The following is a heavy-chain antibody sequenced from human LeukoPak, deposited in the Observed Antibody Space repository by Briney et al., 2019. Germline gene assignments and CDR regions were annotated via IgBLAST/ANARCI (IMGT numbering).Heavy chain of an antibody. D-gene: IGHD5-12*01. CDR1: GDSVSSNSAA. Sequence: SQTLSLTCAISGDSVSSNSAAWPWLRQSPSRGVEWLGSTYYRSKWYNDYAVSVKSRITINPDTSKNQFSLQLNSVTPEDTAVYYCARGGVRGYSGYDLYWYFDLWGRGTLVTVSS. J-gene: IGHJ2*01. V-gene: IGHV6-1*01. CDR2: TYYRSKWYN. CDR3: ARGGVRGYSGYDLYWYFDL.